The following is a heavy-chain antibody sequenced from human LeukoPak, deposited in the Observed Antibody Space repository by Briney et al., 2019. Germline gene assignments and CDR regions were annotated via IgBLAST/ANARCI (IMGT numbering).Heavy chain of an antibody. J-gene: IGHJ1*01. CDR1: GFTFSSYG. D-gene: IGHD6-19*01. Sequence: GGSLRLSCAASGFTFSSYGMHWVRQAPGKGLEWVTFIRYDGSNKYYADSVKGRFTISRDNSKNTLYLQMNSLRAEDTAVYYCARGGKRALAGTRSPQYFQHWGQGTLVTVSS. CDR3: ARGGKRALAGTRSPQYFQH. V-gene: IGHV3-30*02. CDR2: IRYDGSNK.